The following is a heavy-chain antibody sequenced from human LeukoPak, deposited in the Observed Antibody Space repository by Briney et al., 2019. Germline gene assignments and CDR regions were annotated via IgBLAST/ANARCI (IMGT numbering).Heavy chain of an antibody. Sequence: GSLRLSCVASGFPFSSYWMTWVRQAPGKGLEWVANIKQDGSKKSYVDSVKGRFTISRDNVKNSLYLQMNSLRAEDTAIYYCTRVGYIDEGIDYWGQGTLVTVSS. CDR3: TRVGYIDEGIDY. J-gene: IGHJ4*02. D-gene: IGHD5-24*01. V-gene: IGHV3-7*04. CDR2: IKQDGSKK. CDR1: GFPFSSYW.